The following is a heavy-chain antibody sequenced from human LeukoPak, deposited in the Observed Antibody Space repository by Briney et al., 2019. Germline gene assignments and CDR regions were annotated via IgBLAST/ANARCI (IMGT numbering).Heavy chain of an antibody. V-gene: IGHV3-30*02. CDR3: ATGTYYNILTGYSRRRYFEH. CDR1: GFTFSSYG. Sequence: GGSLRLSCAAPGFTFSSYGMHWVRQAPGKGLEWVAFIRYDGTNIYYADSVKGRFTISRDNSKNTLYVQMKSLRAEDTAVYYCATGTYYNILTGYSRRRYFEHWGQGTLVTVSS. CDR2: IRYDGTNI. J-gene: IGHJ4*02. D-gene: IGHD3-9*01.